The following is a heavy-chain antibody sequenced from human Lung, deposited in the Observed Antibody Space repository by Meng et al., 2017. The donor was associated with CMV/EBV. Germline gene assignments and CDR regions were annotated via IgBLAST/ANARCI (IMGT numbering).Heavy chain of an antibody. V-gene: IGHV5-51*01. CDR1: GYSFASYW. CDR3: TKSCGGDCYAQYYYYGMDV. J-gene: IGHJ6*02. CDR2: IYPGDSDT. D-gene: IGHD2-21*01. Sequence: GGSXRLXCQGSGYSFASYWIGWVRQMPGKGLEWMGIIYPGDSDTRYSPSFEGQVTISADKSISTAYLQWSSLKASDTAMYYCTKSCGGDCYAQYYYYGMDVXGQGTTVTVSS.